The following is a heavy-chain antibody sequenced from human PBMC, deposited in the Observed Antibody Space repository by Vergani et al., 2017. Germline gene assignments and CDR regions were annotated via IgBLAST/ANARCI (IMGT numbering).Heavy chain of an antibody. CDR3: ARGLLQRWTGYYFDY. CDR1: GFTVSSNY. D-gene: IGHD4-23*01. CDR2: IYSGGST. Sequence: EVQLVESGGGLVQPGGSLRLSCAASGFTVSSNYMSWVRQAPGKGLEWVSVIYSGGSTYYADSVKGRFTISRDNSKNTLYLQMNSLRAEDTAVYYCARGLLQRWTGYYFDYWGQGTLVTVSS. V-gene: IGHV3-66*01. J-gene: IGHJ4*02.